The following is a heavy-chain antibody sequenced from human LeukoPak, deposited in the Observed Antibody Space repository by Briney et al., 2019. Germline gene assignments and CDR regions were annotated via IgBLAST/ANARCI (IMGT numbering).Heavy chain of an antibody. CDR1: GFTVSSNY. CDR2: IYSGGST. D-gene: IGHD3-10*01. CDR3: AKGGSMVRGVPGPFDY. Sequence: PGGSLRLSCAASGFTVSSNYMSWVRQAPGKGLEWVSVIYSGGSTYYAASVKGRFTISRDNSKSTLYLQMNSLRAEDTAVYYCAKGGSMVRGVPGPFDYWGQGTLVTVSS. V-gene: IGHV3-53*01. J-gene: IGHJ4*02.